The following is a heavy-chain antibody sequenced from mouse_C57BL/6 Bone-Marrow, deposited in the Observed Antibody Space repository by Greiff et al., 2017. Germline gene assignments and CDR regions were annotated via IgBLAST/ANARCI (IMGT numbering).Heavy chain of an antibody. J-gene: IGHJ4*01. CDR2: SRNKANDYTT. Sequence: EVKLVESGGGLLQSGRSLRLSCATSGFTFSDFYMEWVRQAPGKGLEWIAASRNKANDYTTEYSASVKGRFIVYRDTSQSILYLQMNALRAEDTAIYYCARGTGTHAMDYWGQGTSVTVSS. CDR3: ARGTGTHAMDY. CDR1: GFTFSDFY. V-gene: IGHV7-1*01. D-gene: IGHD4-1*01.